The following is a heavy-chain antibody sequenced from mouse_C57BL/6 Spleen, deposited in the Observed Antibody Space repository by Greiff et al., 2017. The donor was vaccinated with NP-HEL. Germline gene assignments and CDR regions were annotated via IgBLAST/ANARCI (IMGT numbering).Heavy chain of an antibody. Sequence: VQLQQSGAELVKPGASVKLSCKASGYTFTSYWMHWVKQRPGQGLEWIGMIHPNSGSTNYNEKFKSKATLTVDKSSSTAYMQLSSLTSEDSAVYYCARQGGNWYFDVWGTGTTVTVSS. CDR3: ARQGGNWYFDV. V-gene: IGHV1-64*01. CDR1: GYTFTSYW. CDR2: IHPNSGST. J-gene: IGHJ1*03.